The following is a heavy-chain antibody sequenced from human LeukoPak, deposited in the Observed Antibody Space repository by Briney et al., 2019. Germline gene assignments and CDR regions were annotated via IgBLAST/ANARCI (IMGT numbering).Heavy chain of an antibody. CDR2: ISGSGGST. D-gene: IGHD3-3*01. Sequence: GGSLRLSCAASGFTFSSYAMSWVRQAPGKGLEWVSAISGSGGSTYYADSVKGRFTISRDNPKNTLYLQMHSLRAEDTAAYYCAKDNTILYCYMDVWGKGTTVTVSS. CDR3: AKDNTILYCYMDV. CDR1: GFTFSSYA. J-gene: IGHJ6*03. V-gene: IGHV3-23*01.